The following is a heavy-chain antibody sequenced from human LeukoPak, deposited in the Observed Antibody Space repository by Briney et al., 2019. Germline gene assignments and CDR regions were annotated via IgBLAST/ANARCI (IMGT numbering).Heavy chain of an antibody. CDR3: ARDSGWFRFDY. J-gene: IGHJ4*02. V-gene: IGHV3-7*03. CDR1: GFTFSSFW. Sequence: GGSLRLSCAASGFTFSSFWMTWVRQAPGKGLEWVANIKEDGSQKYYVDSVKGRFTISRDNAKNSLFLQTNSLRVDDAAVYYCARDSGWFRFDYWGQGTLVTVSS. D-gene: IGHD6-19*01. CDR2: IKEDGSQK.